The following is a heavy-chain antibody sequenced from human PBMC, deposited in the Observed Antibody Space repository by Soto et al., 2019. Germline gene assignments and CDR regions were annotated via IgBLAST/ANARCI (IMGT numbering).Heavy chain of an antibody. D-gene: IGHD4-17*01. CDR2: ITSSGGST. CDR1: GFTFSTYA. CDR3: ARASYYGDYYFDY. J-gene: IGHJ4*02. V-gene: IGHV3-64*01. Sequence: EVQLVESGGGLVQPGGSLRLSCAASGFTFSTYAMHWVRQAPGKGLEYVSVITSSGGSTNYANSVKGRFTISRDNSKNTLYLQMGSLRAEDMAVSYCARASYYGDYYFDYWGQGTLVTVSS.